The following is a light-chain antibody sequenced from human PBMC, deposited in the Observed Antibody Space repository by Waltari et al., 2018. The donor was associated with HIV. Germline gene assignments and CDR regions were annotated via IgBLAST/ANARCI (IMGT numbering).Light chain of an antibody. J-gene: IGKJ4*01. CDR1: IW. V-gene: IGKV1-12*01. Sequence: IWLAWFQQKPGKGPRLLIYGASTLKSGVPARFSGSASGTDFTLTITSLQPEDCGTYFCQQTGSTPFTFGGGTKVEI. CDR2: GAS. CDR3: QQTGSTPFT.